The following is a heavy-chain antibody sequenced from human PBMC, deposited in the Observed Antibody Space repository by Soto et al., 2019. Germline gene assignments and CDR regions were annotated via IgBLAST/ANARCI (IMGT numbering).Heavy chain of an antibody. J-gene: IGHJ3*02. D-gene: IGHD2-8*02. Sequence: EVQLLESGGGLVQPGGSLRLSCAASGFTFSNFVMSWVRQAPGKGLEWVSVISSSDSRTYYADSVKGRFTVSRDNSKNALHLQIYSLRAEDTALYYCANAFYCTGIICFSGRHGDYGGPFDIWGQGTMVTVSS. CDR3: ANAFYCTGIICFSGRHGDYGGPFDI. CDR2: ISSSDSRT. V-gene: IGHV3-23*01. CDR1: GFTFSNFV.